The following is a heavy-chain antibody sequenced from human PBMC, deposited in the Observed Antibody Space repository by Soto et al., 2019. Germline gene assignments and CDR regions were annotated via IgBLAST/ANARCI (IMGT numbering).Heavy chain of an antibody. J-gene: IGHJ4*02. CDR1: GSTFTDYY. V-gene: IGHV1-2*02. CDR3: ARPEVSYSSRWDPLDY. Sequence: ASVKVSCRASGSTFTDYYMQWVRQAPGQGLEWMGWISPNTGGTNHAQKFQGRVTITRDTSISTAYLELTRLTFDDTAVYYCARPEVSYSSRWDPLDYWGQGTPVTVSS. CDR2: ISPNTGGT. D-gene: IGHD6-13*01.